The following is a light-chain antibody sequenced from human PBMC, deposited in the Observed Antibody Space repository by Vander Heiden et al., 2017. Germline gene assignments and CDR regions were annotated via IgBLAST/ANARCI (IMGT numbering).Light chain of an antibody. V-gene: IGKV3-20*01. CDR2: DSS. J-gene: IGKJ2*03. CDR1: QSFGNNY. Sequence: IVLTQSPGSLSLPPGERATLSCGASQSFGNNYLAWYQQQPGQAPRLLIFDSSTRATGVPDRFSGSGSGTDFTLTISGLEPEDFGVYYCQQYARSIGSFGQGTKLEIK. CDR3: QQYARSIGS.